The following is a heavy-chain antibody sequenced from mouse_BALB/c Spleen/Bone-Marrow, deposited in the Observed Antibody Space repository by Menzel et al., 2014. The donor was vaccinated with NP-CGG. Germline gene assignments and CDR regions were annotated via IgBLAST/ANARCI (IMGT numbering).Heavy chain of an antibody. V-gene: IGHV7-1*02. CDR3: ARDARRDAMDY. CDR2: SRNKANDYTT. CDR1: GFTFSDFY. J-gene: IGHJ4*01. Sequence: EVMLVESGGGLVQPGGSLRLSCATSGFTFSDFYMEWVRQPPGKRLEWIAASRNKANDYTTEYSASVKGRFIVSRDTSQSIHYIQMNALRAEDTAIYYCARDARRDAMDYWGQGTSVTVSS.